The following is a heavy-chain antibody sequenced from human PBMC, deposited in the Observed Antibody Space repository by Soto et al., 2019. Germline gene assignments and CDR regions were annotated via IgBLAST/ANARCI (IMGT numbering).Heavy chain of an antibody. J-gene: IGHJ1*01. CDR1: GGTFSSYA. D-gene: IGHD3-16*01. Sequence: ASVKVSCKASGGTFSSYAISWVRQAPGQGLEWMGGIIPIFGTANYAQKFQGRVTITADKSTSTAYMELSSLRSEDAAVYYCARDNGRDTFIITFSAYFQHWGQGTLVTVSS. CDR3: ARDNGRDTFIITFSAYFQH. V-gene: IGHV1-69*06. CDR2: IIPIFGTA.